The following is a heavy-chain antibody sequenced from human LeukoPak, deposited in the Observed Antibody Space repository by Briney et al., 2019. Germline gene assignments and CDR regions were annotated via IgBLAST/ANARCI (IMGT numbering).Heavy chain of an antibody. CDR1: GFTFSSYA. D-gene: IGHD2-21*01. CDR3: AKKVRGGAFDH. J-gene: IGHJ4*02. CDR2: ISGGGGTT. Sequence: GGSLRLSCAASGFTFSSYAVSWVRQAPGKGLEWVSVISGGGGTTYYADSVKGRFTISRDNSKNTLYLQMNSLRAEDTAVYYCAKKVRGGAFDHWGQGTLVTVSS. V-gene: IGHV3-23*01.